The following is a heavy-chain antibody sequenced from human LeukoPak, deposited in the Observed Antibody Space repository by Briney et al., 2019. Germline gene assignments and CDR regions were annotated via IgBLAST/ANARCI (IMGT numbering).Heavy chain of an antibody. V-gene: IGHV4-34*01. J-gene: IGHJ3*02. D-gene: IGHD5-24*01. CDR3: ARGQRHGYNRPPVAFDI. Sequence: PSETLSLTCAVYGGSFSGYYWSWIRQPPGKGLEWIGEINHSGSTNYNPSLKSRVTISVDTSKNQFSLKLSSVTAADTAVYYCARGQRHGYNRPPVAFDIWGQGTVVTVSS. CDR2: INHSGST. CDR1: GGSFSGYY.